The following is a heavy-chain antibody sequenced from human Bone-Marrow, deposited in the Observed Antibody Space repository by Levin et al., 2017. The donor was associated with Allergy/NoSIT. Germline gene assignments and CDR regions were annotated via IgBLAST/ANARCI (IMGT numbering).Heavy chain of an antibody. Sequence: GGSLRLSCTASGLTFSTYGMHWVRQAPGKGLEWVAVISDDEDNKFYADSVKGRFTISRDNSKNTLYLQMNSLRDDDMAVYYCAKDMRIGGYAMDVWGQGTTVTVSS. CDR1: GLTFSTYG. J-gene: IGHJ6*02. V-gene: IGHV3-30*18. CDR3: AKDMRIGGYAMDV. D-gene: IGHD3-3*01. CDR2: ISDDEDNK.